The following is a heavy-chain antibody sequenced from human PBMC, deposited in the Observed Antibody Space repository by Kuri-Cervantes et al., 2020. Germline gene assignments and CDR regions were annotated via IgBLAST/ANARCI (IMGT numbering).Heavy chain of an antibody. CDR1: GGSISSSTYF. CDR3: ARDPGCSGGSCYSGVDYYYMDV. V-gene: IGHV4-39*07. CDR2: IYYSGTT. Sequence: GSLRLSWTLSGGSISSSTYFWGWIRQPPGRGREWIGSIYYSGTTYYNPCPKSRVTISVDTSKNKFSLQLSSVTPEATAVYYCARDPGCSGGSCYSGVDYYYMDVWGKGTTVTVSS. J-gene: IGHJ6*03. D-gene: IGHD2-15*01.